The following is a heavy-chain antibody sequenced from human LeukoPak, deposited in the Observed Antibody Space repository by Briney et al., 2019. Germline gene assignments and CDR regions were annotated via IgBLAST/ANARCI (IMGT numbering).Heavy chain of an antibody. Sequence: GASVNVSCKASGYTFTGYYMHWVRQAPGQGLEWMGWINPNSGGTNYAQKFQGRVTMTRDTSISTAYMELSRLRSDDTAVYYCASIPRGYCSGGSCYGVDYYYYYGMDVWGQGTTVTVSS. CDR2: INPNSGGT. V-gene: IGHV1-2*02. CDR1: GYTFTGYY. D-gene: IGHD2-15*01. CDR3: ASIPRGYCSGGSCYGVDYYYYYGMDV. J-gene: IGHJ6*02.